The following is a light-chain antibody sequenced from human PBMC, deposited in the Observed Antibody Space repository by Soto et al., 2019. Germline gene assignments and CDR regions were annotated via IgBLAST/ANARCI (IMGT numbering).Light chain of an antibody. J-gene: IGKJ1*01. Sequence: EVVLTQSPGTLSLSPGERATLSCRASQSVSSNYLAWYQQKSGQAPRLLVYGASSRATGIPDRFSGSGSGTDFTLTISGLEAEDVAVYYCQQYGRSPWTFGHGTTVEI. V-gene: IGKV3-20*01. CDR2: GAS. CDR3: QQYGRSPWT. CDR1: QSVSSNY.